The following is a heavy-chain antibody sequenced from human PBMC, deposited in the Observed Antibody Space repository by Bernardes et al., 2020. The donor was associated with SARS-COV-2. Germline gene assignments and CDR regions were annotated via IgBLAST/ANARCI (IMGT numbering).Heavy chain of an antibody. CDR2: VGTDGNT. Sequence: GGSLRLSCAASGFSLSSHAMSWVRQAPGKGLERVAGVGTDGNTHYRDSVRGRFSISRDTSKNILYLQMDSLRGEETAVYFCARVLFWWSAAGYWSQGTLVTV. CDR1: GFSLSSHA. J-gene: IGHJ4*02. CDR3: ARVLFWWSAAGY. V-gene: IGHV3-23*01. D-gene: IGHD3-16*01.